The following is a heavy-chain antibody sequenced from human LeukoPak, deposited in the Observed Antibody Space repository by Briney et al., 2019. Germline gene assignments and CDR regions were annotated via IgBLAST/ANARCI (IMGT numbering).Heavy chain of an antibody. J-gene: IGHJ4*02. CDR3: ARAGSHRSFGLDY. D-gene: IGHD2-15*01. CDR2: ISYDGSNK. V-gene: IGHV3-30-3*01. Sequence: GGSLRLSCAASGFTFSSYAMHWVRQAPGKGLEWVAVISYDGSNKYYADSVKGRFTISRDNSKNTLYLQMNSLRAEDTAVYYCARAGSHRSFGLDYWGQGTLVTVSS. CDR1: GFTFSSYA.